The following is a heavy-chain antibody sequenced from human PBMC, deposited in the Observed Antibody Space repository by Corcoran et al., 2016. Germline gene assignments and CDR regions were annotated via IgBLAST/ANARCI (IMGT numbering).Heavy chain of an antibody. CDR2: ISYDGSNK. D-gene: IGHD2-2*01. CDR3: AKGASSTSLDY. CDR1: GFTFSSYG. J-gene: IGHJ4*02. V-gene: IGHV3-30*18. Sequence: QVQLVESGGGVVQPGRSLRLPCAASGFTFSSYGMHWVRQAPGKGLEWVEVISYDGSNKYYAESVKGRFTISRDNSKNTLYLQMNSLRAEDTAVYYCAKGASSTSLDYWGQGTLVTVSS.